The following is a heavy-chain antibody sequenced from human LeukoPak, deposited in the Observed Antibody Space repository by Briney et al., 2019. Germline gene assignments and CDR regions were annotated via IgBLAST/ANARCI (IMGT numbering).Heavy chain of an antibody. CDR3: ARGEYGSAWPNIDY. CDR1: GFTFSSYW. J-gene: IGHJ4*02. D-gene: IGHD6-19*01. V-gene: IGHV3-74*01. Sequence: GGSLRLSCAASGFTFSSYWMHWVRQAPGKGLVWVPRINTDGSSTTYADSVKGRFTFSRDNAKNTLILQMNSLRTEDTAVYYCARGEYGSAWPNIDYWGQGTLVTVSS. CDR2: INTDGSST.